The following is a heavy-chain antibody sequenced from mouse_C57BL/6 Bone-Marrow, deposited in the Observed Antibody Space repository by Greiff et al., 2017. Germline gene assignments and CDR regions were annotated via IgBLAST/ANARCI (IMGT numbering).Heavy chain of an antibody. CDR2: IHPSDSDT. CDR1: GYTFTSYW. D-gene: IGHD2-4*01. J-gene: IGHJ1*03. V-gene: IGHV1-74*01. Sequence: VQLQQPGAELVKPGASVKVSCKASGYTFTSYWMHWVKQRPGQGLEWIGRIHPSDSDTNYNQKFKGKATLTVDKSSSTAYMQLSSRTSEDSAVYDSAIKGIQMIPYWYFDVWGTGTTVTVSS. CDR3: AIKGIQMIPYWYFDV.